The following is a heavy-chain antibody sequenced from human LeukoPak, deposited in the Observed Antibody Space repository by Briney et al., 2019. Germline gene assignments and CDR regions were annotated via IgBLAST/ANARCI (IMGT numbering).Heavy chain of an antibody. CDR2: IYTSGST. Sequence: SETLSLTCTVSGGSISSYYWSWIRQPAGKGLEWIGRIYTSGSTNYNPSLKSRVTMSVDTPKNQFSLKLSSVTAADTAVYYCARDVYAILIGWEAYFDYWGQGTLVTVSS. V-gene: IGHV4-4*07. CDR1: GGSISSYY. D-gene: IGHD3-9*01. J-gene: IGHJ4*02. CDR3: ARDVYAILIGWEAYFDY.